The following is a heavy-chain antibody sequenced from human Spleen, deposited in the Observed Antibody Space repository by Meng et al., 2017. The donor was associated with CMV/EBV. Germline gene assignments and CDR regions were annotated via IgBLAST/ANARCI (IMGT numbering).Heavy chain of an antibody. J-gene: IGHJ5*02. CDR2: VYDSGRT. D-gene: IGHD6-13*01. CDR1: GGSGSSGSYY. V-gene: IGHV4-61*01. CDR3: ARWQQLARGWFDP. Sequence: VAGGSGSSGSYYWSWIRQPPGKGLEWIGYVYDSGRTNYNPSLKSRVTISVGTSKNQFSLKLSSVTAADTAVYYCARWQQLARGWFDPWGQGTLVTVSS.